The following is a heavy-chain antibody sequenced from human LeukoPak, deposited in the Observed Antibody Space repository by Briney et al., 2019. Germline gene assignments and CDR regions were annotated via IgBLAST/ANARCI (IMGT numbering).Heavy chain of an antibody. J-gene: IGHJ6*03. CDR3: ARDLLNHIEPYYYMDV. CDR1: GVSISSYY. Sequence: SETLSLTCTVSGVSISSYYWSWIRQPAGKGLEWIGSIYRSGSTNYNSSLKSRVTISLDTSRNQFSLKLSSVTAADTAVYYCARDLLNHIEPYYYMDVWGKGTTVTVSS. CDR2: IYRSGST. D-gene: IGHD1-14*01. V-gene: IGHV4-4*07.